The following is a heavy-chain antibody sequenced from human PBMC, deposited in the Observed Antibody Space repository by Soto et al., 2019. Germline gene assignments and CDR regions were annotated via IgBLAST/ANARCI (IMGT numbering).Heavy chain of an antibody. CDR1: GLPFSDRY. D-gene: IGHD1-20*01. CDR2: IGDRVHSYST. Sequence: EVQLVESGDGLVPPGGPLRLSSAVSGLPFSDRYMAWVRQAPGKGLEWVGRIGDRVHSYSTEYAASVKGRFTISRDDSRNSLYLQMNSLKMEYTAVFYCVSLWSVTGSRDYWGRGTLVTVSS. CDR3: VSLWSVTGSRDY. J-gene: IGHJ4*02. V-gene: IGHV3-72*01.